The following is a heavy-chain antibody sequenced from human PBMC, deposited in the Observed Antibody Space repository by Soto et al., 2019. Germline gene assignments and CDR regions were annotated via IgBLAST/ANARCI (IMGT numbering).Heavy chain of an antibody. D-gene: IGHD3-3*01. V-gene: IGHV1-69*06. CDR2: IIPIFGTA. Sequence: KVSCKASGGTFSSYAISWVRQAPGQGLEWMGGIIPIFGTANYAQKFQGRVTITADKSTSTAYMELSSLRSEDTAVYYCARLADAYDFWSGYPPWGQGTLVTVSS. J-gene: IGHJ5*02. CDR3: ARLADAYDFWSGYPP. CDR1: GGTFSSYA.